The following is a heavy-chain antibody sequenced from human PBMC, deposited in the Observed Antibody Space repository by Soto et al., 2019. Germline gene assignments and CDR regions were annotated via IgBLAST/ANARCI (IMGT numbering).Heavy chain of an antibody. D-gene: IGHD3-10*01. V-gene: IGHV1-8*01. Sequence: QVQLVQSGAEVKKPGASVKVSCKASGYTFTTYEINWVRQVPGQGLEWMGWMSPSSGNTGYVDQFRGRVTMTSNTSMTTAYMELRSLRSEDTAVYYCARVGGQLFGDHGMDVGGQGTKVTVSS. CDR1: GYTFTTYE. CDR3: ARVGGQLFGDHGMDV. J-gene: IGHJ6*02. CDR2: MSPSSGNT.